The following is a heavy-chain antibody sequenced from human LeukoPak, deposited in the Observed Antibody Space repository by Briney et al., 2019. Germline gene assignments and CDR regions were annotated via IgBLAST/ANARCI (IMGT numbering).Heavy chain of an antibody. CDR2: IKSKIDGGTI. CDR3: TTFDYYNGSGYYYRFDF. Sequence: GGSLRLSCAASGFTFSNAWMSWVRQAPGKGLEWVGRIKSKIDGGTIDYAAPVKGRFTISRDDSKNTLYLQMNSLKTEDTGVYYCTTFDYYNGSGYYYRFDFWGQGTLVPVSS. V-gene: IGHV3-15*01. D-gene: IGHD3-22*01. CDR1: GFTFSNAW. J-gene: IGHJ4*02.